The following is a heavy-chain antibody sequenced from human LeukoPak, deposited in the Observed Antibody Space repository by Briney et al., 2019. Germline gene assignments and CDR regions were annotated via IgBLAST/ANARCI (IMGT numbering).Heavy chain of an antibody. Sequence: GGSLRLSCAASGFTVSSNYMSWVRQAPGKGLEWVSVIYSGGSTYYADSVKGRFTISRDNSKNTLYLQMNSLRAEDTAVYYCARSPGDYYDSSGYYSPLYYFDYWGQGTLVTVSS. CDR2: IYSGGST. J-gene: IGHJ4*02. V-gene: IGHV3-53*01. D-gene: IGHD3-22*01. CDR3: ARSPGDYYDSSGYYSPLYYFDY. CDR1: GFTVSSNY.